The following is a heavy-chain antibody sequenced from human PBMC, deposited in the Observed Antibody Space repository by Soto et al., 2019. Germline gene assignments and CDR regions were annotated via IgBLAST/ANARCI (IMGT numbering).Heavy chain of an antibody. Sequence: SVKVSCKASGYTFTSYGISWVRQAPGQGLEWMGRIIPILGIANYAQKFQGRVTITADKSTSTAYMELSSLRSEDTAVYYCARAPESGYCSSTSCHTFDYWGQGTLVTVSS. CDR1: GYTFTSYG. CDR3: ARAPESGYCSSTSCHTFDY. V-gene: IGHV1-69*04. D-gene: IGHD2-2*03. CDR2: IIPILGIA. J-gene: IGHJ4*02.